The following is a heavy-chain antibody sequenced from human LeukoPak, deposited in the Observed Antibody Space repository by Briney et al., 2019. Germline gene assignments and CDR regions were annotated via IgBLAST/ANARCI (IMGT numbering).Heavy chain of an antibody. Sequence: ASVKVSCTASGYTFTSYGISWVRQAPGQGLEWMGWISAYNGNTNYAQKLQGRVTMTTDTSTSTAYMELRSLRSDDTAVYYCARDLGDDTNSYYYYMDVWGKGTTVTVSS. CDR3: ARDLGDDTNSYYYYMDV. CDR2: ISAYNGNT. V-gene: IGHV1-18*01. D-gene: IGHD1-26*01. CDR1: GYTFTSYG. J-gene: IGHJ6*03.